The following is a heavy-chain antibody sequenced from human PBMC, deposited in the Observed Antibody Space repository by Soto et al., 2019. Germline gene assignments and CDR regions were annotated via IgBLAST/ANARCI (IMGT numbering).Heavy chain of an antibody. D-gene: IGHD6-6*01. CDR2: IYPDDSDT. Sequence: GESLKISCKGSGYMFATYWIGWVRQMPGAGLEWVGIIYPDDSDTRYSPSFQGQVTISVDKSIRTAYLPWNSLKASNSAIYFCARLSGSSRMPALGRDHYYYGVDVWGQGTTVTVSS. CDR1: GYMFATYW. V-gene: IGHV5-51*01. J-gene: IGHJ6*02. CDR3: ARLSGSSRMPALGRDHYYYGVDV.